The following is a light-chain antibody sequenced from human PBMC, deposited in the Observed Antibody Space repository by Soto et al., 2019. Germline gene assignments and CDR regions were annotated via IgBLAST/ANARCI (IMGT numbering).Light chain of an antibody. Sequence: DIVLTQSPGTLSLSPGERATLSCRASQSLRNNYLAWYQQKPGQTPRLLIHSASSRATGIPDRFSGSGSGTDFTLTISRLEPEDFAVYYCQQFNNSPLTFGGGTNVEIK. CDR2: SAS. CDR1: QSLRNNY. J-gene: IGKJ4*01. V-gene: IGKV3-20*01. CDR3: QQFNNSPLT.